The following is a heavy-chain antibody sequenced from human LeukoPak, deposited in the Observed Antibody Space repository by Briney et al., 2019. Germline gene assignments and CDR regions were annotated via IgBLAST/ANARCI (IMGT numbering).Heavy chain of an antibody. J-gene: IGHJ4*02. V-gene: IGHV4-30-4*02. Sequence: SETLSLTCTVSGGSISSGNFYWSWIRQPPGKGLEWIGYIYYSGSTTYNPSLRSRVTISVDTSKNQFSLKLSSVTSADTAVYYCARGSSGRSDYWGQGTLVTVSS. CDR2: IYYSGST. CDR3: ARGSSGRSDY. D-gene: IGHD6-19*01. CDR1: GGSISSGNFY.